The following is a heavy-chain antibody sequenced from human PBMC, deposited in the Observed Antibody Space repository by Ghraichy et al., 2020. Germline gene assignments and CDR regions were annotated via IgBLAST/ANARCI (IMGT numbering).Heavy chain of an antibody. CDR3: ARGDYYDSSGYWVDAFDI. CDR1: GFTFNSYW. D-gene: IGHD3-22*01. Sequence: GESLNISCAASGFTFNSYWMSWVRQAPGKGLEWVANIKRDGSEKFYVDSVKGRFTLSRDNAKNSLYLQMNSLRAEDTAVYYCARGDYYDSSGYWVDAFDIWGQGTMVTVSS. J-gene: IGHJ3*02. V-gene: IGHV3-7*04. CDR2: IKRDGSEK.